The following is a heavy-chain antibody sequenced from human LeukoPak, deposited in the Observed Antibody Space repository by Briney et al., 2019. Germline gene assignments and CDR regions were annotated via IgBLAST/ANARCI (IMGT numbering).Heavy chain of an antibody. CDR2: IYYSGST. J-gene: IGHJ5*02. Sequence: SETLSLTCTVSGGSISSSSYYWGWIRQPPGKGLEWIGRIYYSGSTYYNPSLKSRVTISVDTPKNQFSLKLSSVTAADTAVYYCASDRAGFDPWGQGTLVTVSS. CDR3: ASDRAGFDP. V-gene: IGHV4-39*01. CDR1: GGSISSSSYY.